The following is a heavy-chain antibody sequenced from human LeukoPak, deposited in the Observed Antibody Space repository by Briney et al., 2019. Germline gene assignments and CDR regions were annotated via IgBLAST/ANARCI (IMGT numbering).Heavy chain of an antibody. CDR3: ARVSSSSSGLKFDY. J-gene: IGHJ4*02. Sequence: GGSLRLSCVASGFRFSAYSMNWVRQAPGKGLEWVSYISDSANTKYYADSVKGRFTISRDNAKNSLCLQMNSLRAEDTAVYYCARVSSSSSGLKFDYWGQGTLVTVSS. D-gene: IGHD6-6*01. CDR1: GFRFSAYS. V-gene: IGHV3-48*04. CDR2: ISDSANTK.